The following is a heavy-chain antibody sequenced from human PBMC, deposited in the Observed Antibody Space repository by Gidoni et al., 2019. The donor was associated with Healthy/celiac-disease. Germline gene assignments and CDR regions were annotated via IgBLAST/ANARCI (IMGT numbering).Heavy chain of an antibody. CDR1: GGTFSSYA. CDR3: ARYFEYSSSWTGGFFDY. J-gene: IGHJ4*02. D-gene: IGHD6-6*01. Sequence: QVQLVQSGAEVKKPGSSVKVSCKASGGTFSSYAISWVRQAPGQGLAGMGGIIPIFGTANYAQKFQGRVTITADESTSTAYMELSSLRSEDTAVYYCARYFEYSSSWTGGFFDYWGQGTLVTVSS. CDR2: IIPIFGTA. V-gene: IGHV1-69*01.